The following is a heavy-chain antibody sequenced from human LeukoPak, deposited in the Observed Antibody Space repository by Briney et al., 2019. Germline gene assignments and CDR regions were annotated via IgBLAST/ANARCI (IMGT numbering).Heavy chain of an antibody. CDR3: ARDRPRGAASTANWFDP. J-gene: IGHJ5*02. CDR1: GGSISSYY. D-gene: IGHD6-13*01. V-gene: IGHV4-59*01. Sequence: NPSETLSLTCTVSGGSISSYYWSWIRQPPGKGLEWIGYIYYSGSTNYNPSLKSRVTISVDTSKNQFSLKLSSVTAADTAVYYCARDRPRGAASTANWFDPWGQGTLVTVSS. CDR2: IYYSGST.